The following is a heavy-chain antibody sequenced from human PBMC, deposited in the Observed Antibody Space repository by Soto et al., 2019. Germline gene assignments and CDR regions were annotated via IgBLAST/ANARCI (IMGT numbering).Heavy chain of an antibody. J-gene: IGHJ4*02. CDR2: INSNSGGT. Sequence: ASVKVSCKASGYTFTGYYLHWVRQAPGQGLEWMGWINSNSGGTNYAQKFQGRVTMTRDTSISTAYMELSRLRSDDTAVYYCARGRTGTTSYFDYWGQGNLVTVSS. CDR1: GYTFTGYY. D-gene: IGHD1-1*01. V-gene: IGHV1-2*02. CDR3: ARGRTGTTSYFDY.